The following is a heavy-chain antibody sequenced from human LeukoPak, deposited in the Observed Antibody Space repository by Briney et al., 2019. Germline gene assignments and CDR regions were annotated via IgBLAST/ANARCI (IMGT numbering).Heavy chain of an antibody. Sequence: GGSLRLSCAASGFTFSSYGMHWVRQAPGKGLEWVAFIRYDGSNKYYADSVKGRFTISRDYSKNTLYLQMNSLRAEDTAVYYCAKDRTNGVPYYFDYWGQGTLVTVSS. J-gene: IGHJ4*02. CDR2: IRYDGSNK. D-gene: IGHD2-8*01. V-gene: IGHV3-30*02. CDR1: GFTFSSYG. CDR3: AKDRTNGVPYYFDY.